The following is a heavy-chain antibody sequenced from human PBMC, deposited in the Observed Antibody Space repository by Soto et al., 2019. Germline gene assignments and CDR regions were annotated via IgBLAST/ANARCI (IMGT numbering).Heavy chain of an antibody. CDR2: ISAYNGNT. J-gene: IGHJ5*02. CDR3: ARGGPYYYDSSGYYEPPSP. CDR1: GYTFTSYG. V-gene: IGHV1-18*04. D-gene: IGHD3-22*01. Sequence: ASVKVSCKASGYTFTSYGIIWVRQAPGQGLEWMGWISAYNGNTNYAQKLQGRVTMTTDTTTSTAYMELRSLRSDDTAVYYCARGGPYYYDSSGYYEPPSPWGQGTLVTVSS.